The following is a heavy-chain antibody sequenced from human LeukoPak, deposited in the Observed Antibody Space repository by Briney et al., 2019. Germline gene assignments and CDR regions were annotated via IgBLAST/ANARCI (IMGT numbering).Heavy chain of an antibody. CDR3: ARDVIRGPRGESATEISGFDP. Sequence: SETLSLTCAVYGGSFSGYYWSWIRQPPGKGLEWIGEINHSGSTNYNPSLKSRVTISVDTSKNQFSLKLSSVTAADTAVYYCARDVIRGPRGESATEISGFDPWGQGTLATVSS. J-gene: IGHJ5*02. CDR1: GGSFSGYY. CDR2: INHSGST. D-gene: IGHD2-15*01. V-gene: IGHV4-34*01.